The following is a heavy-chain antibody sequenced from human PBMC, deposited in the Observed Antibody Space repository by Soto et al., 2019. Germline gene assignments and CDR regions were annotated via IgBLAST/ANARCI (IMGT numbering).Heavy chain of an antibody. CDR2: IFYNGNR. Sequence: SETLSLTCSVSGDSISSGGYYWGWFRQPPGQGLEWIGSIFYNGNRFYNPSLKSRVAISVDTSKNQFSLKMSSVIGADTAVYYCARHLGRGWFDPWGQGTLVTVSS. D-gene: IGHD7-27*01. V-gene: IGHV4-39*01. CDR1: GDSISSGGYY. J-gene: IGHJ5*02. CDR3: ARHLGRGWFDP.